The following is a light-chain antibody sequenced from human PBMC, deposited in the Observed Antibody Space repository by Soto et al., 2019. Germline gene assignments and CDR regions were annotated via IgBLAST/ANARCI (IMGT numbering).Light chain of an antibody. CDR3: QQRSNWPT. CDR1: QSVSSY. J-gene: IGKJ4*01. CDR2: DAS. V-gene: IGKV3-11*01. Sequence: EIVLTQSPATLSLSPGERATLSCRASQSVSSYLAWYQQKPGQAPRLLIYDASNRATRIPARFTGSGAGTDFTLTISSPEPEDFAVYYCQQRSNWPTFGGGTKVEIK.